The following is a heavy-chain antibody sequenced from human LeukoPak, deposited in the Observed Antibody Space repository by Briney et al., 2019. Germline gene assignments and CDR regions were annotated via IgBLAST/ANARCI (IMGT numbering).Heavy chain of an antibody. V-gene: IGHV1-18*01. CDR2: ISGYNEKT. J-gene: IGHJ5*02. Sequence: ASVKVSCKASGYTFTRYGINWVRQAPGQGLEWMGWISGYNEKTNYAQKFQGRVTMTTDTSTSTAYMELRRLRSDDTAVYYCARDPGSFLSGSGWLNWFEPWGQGTLVTVSS. CDR1: GYTFTRYG. D-gene: IGHD6-19*01. CDR3: ARDPGSFLSGSGWLNWFEP.